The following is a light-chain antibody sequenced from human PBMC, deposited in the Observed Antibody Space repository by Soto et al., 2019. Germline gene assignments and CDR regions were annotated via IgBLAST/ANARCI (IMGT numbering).Light chain of an antibody. CDR1: QSIGDY. J-gene: IGKJ5*01. CDR2: GAL. CDR3: QQYSSWVVT. Sequence: EVVMTQSPATLSVAPGERATLSCRASQSIGDYLAWYQHKPGQAPRLLIYGALTRATGIPARFAGSGSETDFNLTISSLQSEDFAIYYCQQYSSWVVTFGQGTRL. V-gene: IGKV3-15*01.